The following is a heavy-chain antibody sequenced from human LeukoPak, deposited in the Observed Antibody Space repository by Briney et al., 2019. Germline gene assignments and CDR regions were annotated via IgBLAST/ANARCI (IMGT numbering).Heavy chain of an antibody. CDR2: INACNGNT. CDR1: GYTFTSYA. D-gene: IGHD6-13*01. CDR3: AREVAAAGNFDY. Sequence: GASVKVSCKASGYTFTSYAMHWVRQAPGQRLEWMGWINACNGNTKYSQKFQDRVTITRDTSASTAYMELSSLRSEDTAVYYCAREVAAAGNFDYWGQGTLVTVSS. V-gene: IGHV1-3*01. J-gene: IGHJ4*02.